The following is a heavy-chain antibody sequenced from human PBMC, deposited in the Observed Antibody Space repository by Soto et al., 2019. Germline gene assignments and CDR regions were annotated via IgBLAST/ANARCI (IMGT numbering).Heavy chain of an antibody. CDR3: ARVETCSSTSCYSVFDY. Sequence: EVQLVESGGGLVQPGGSLRLSCAASGFTFSSYWMHWVRQAPGKGLVWVSRINSDGSSTTYADSVKGRFTISIDNAKNTLYLQMNSLRAEDTAVYYCARVETCSSTSCYSVFDYWGQGTLVTVSS. J-gene: IGHJ4*02. CDR1: GFTFSSYW. V-gene: IGHV3-74*03. CDR2: INSDGSST. D-gene: IGHD2-2*01.